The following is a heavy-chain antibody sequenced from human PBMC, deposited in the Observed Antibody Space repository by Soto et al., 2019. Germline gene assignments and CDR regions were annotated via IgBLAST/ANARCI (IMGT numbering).Heavy chain of an antibody. V-gene: IGHV4-59*02. CDR1: GGSVSSYS. CDR2: VYYSGST. Sequence: TVSGGSVSSYSWTWVRQPPGKGLEWIGYVYYSGSTHYNPSLKSRVTISLDTSKDQFSLKLTSVTAADTAMYFCASSPPAMVAPNIWGQGTLVTVSS. CDR3: ASSPPAMVAPNI. J-gene: IGHJ4*02. D-gene: IGHD5-18*01.